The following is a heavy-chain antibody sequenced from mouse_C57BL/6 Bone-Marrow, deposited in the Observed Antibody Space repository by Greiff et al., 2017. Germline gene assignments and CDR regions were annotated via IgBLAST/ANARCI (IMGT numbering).Heavy chain of an antibody. J-gene: IGHJ2*01. V-gene: IGHV1-61*01. CDR2: IYPSDSET. CDR1: GYTFTSYW. Sequence: VQLQQPGAELVRPGSSVKLSCKASGYTFTSYWMDWVKQRPGQGLEWIGNIYPSDSETHYNQKFKDKATLTVDKSSSTAYMQLSSLTSEDSAVYYCARYGSSYPYYFDYWGQGTTLTVSS. CDR3: ARYGSSYPYYFDY. D-gene: IGHD1-1*01.